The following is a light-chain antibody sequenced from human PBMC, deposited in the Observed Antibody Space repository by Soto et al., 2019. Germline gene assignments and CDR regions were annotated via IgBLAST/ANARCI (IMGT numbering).Light chain of an antibody. J-gene: IGKJ5*01. CDR2: AAS. CDR3: QQLNTLPIT. CDR1: QDISSY. V-gene: IGKV1-9*01. Sequence: DIHLSQAHKLGYASVGDSDINTCRTCQDISSYLAWYQQNPGGAPNLLIYAASTWQSEVPSRFSGSGSGTEDSLTIISLLHEDDVTYYYQQLNTLPITFGQGTKVDIK.